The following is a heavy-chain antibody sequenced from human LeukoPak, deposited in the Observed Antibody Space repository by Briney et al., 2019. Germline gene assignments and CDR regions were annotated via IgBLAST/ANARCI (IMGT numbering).Heavy chain of an antibody. V-gene: IGHV4-4*02. Sequence: PSETLSLTCGVSGGSISSTNWWSLVRHPPGQGLQGIGEISLTRETNYNPSLNGRVTMSLDKPRNKLSLKLTSVTAADTAIYYCSRESGAFCPFGYWGQGTLVIVPP. CDR3: SRESGAFCPFGY. CDR1: GGSISSTNW. CDR2: ISLTRET. J-gene: IGHJ4*02. D-gene: IGHD1-26*01.